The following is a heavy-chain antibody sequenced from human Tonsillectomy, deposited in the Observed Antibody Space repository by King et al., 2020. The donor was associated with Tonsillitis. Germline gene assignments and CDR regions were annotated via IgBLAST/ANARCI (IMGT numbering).Heavy chain of an antibody. CDR1: GFTFSSYG. CDR2: IWYDGSNK. V-gene: IGHV3-33*01. Sequence: VQLVESGGGVVQPGRSLRLSCAASGFTFSSYGMHWVRQAPGKGLEWVAVIWYDGSNKYYADSVKGRFTISRDNSKNTLYLQMNSLRAEDTAVYYCARDHVVPVAPDAFDIWGQGTMVTVSS. CDR3: ARDHVVPVAPDAFDI. J-gene: IGHJ3*02. D-gene: IGHD2-2*01.